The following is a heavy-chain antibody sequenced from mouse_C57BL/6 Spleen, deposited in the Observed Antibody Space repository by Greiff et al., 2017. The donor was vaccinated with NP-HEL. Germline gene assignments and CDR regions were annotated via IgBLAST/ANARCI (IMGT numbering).Heavy chain of an antibody. D-gene: IGHD2-5*01. V-gene: IGHV5-4*01. Sequence: EVKVEESGGGLVKPGGSLKLSCAASGFTFSSYAMSWVRQTPEKRLEWVATISDGGSYTYYPDNVKGRFTISRDNAKNNLYLQMSHLKSEDTAMYYCARDLRVTTRFDYWGQGTLVTVSA. J-gene: IGHJ3*01. CDR1: GFTFSSYA. CDR3: ARDLRVTTRFDY. CDR2: ISDGGSYT.